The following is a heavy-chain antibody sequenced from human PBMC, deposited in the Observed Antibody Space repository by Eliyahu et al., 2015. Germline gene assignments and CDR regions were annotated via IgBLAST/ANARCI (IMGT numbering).Heavy chain of an antibody. D-gene: IGHD6-13*01. CDR3: ARDFSEQQLWVLYFISYYFDY. Sequence: QVQLVESGGGVVQPGRSLRLSCAASGFTXSXXAXHWARQAPGKGLEWVAVXSYDGSNKYYADSVKGRFTISRDNSKNTLYLQMNSLRAEDTAVYYCARDFSEQQLWVLYFISYYFDYWGQGTLVTVSS. CDR2: XSYDGSNK. V-gene: IGHV3-30-3*01. J-gene: IGHJ4*02. CDR1: GFTXSXXA.